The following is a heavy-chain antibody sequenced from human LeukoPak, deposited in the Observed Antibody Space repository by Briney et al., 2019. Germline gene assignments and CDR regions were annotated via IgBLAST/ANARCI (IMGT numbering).Heavy chain of an antibody. CDR3: ARVRSSGYYYKAHFDY. V-gene: IGHV4-4*07. D-gene: IGHD3-22*01. Sequence: PSETLSLTCTVSGGSISSYYWSWIRQPAGKGLEWIGRIYTSGSTNYNPSLKSRVTMSVDTSKNQFSLKLSSVTAADTAVYYCARVRSSGYYYKAHFDYWGQGTLVTVSS. J-gene: IGHJ4*02. CDR2: IYTSGST. CDR1: GGSISSYY.